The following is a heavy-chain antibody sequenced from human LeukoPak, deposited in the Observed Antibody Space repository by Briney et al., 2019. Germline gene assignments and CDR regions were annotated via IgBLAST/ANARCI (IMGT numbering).Heavy chain of an antibody. D-gene: IGHD1-1*01. CDR1: GFTFSSSA. V-gene: IGHV3-23*01. J-gene: IGHJ2*01. CDR2: ISGRGSGGTT. Sequence: PGGSLRLSCAASGFTFSSSAMSWVRQAPGKGLEWVSNISGRGSGGTTYYADSVKGRFTISRDNSKNTMFLQMNSVRPDDTAVFYCAKLAPGGWNRGLDVWGRGTLVSVSS. CDR3: AKLAPGGWNRGLDV.